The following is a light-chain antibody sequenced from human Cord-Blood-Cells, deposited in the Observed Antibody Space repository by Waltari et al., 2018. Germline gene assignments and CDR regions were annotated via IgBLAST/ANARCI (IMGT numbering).Light chain of an antibody. J-gene: IGLJ7*01. CDR3: QSADSSGTYPV. CDR2: KDS. CDR1: ALPKQY. Sequence: SYELTQPPSVSVSPGQTARITCPGDALPKQYAYWYQQKPGQAPVLLIYKDSERPSGIPERFSGSSSGTTVTLTISGVQAEDEADYYCQSADSSGTYPVFGGGTQLTVL. V-gene: IGLV3-25*02.